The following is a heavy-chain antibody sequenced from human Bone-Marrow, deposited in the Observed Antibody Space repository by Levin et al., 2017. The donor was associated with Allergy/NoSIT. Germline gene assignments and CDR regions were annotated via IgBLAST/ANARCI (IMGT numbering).Heavy chain of an antibody. CDR2: FNSVSDGGTP. CDR1: GFTFSSVS. CDR3: TTGITRWQGDYFDF. J-gene: IGHJ4*02. D-gene: IGHD2-15*01. Sequence: PGGSLRLSCVASGFTFSSVSMTWVRQAPGKGLEWVGRFNSVSDGGTPDYAPAVEGRFTISRDNSRKMLYLEMNSLKAEDTGVYYCTTGITRWQGDYFDFWGQGTLVTVSS. V-gene: IGHV3-15*05.